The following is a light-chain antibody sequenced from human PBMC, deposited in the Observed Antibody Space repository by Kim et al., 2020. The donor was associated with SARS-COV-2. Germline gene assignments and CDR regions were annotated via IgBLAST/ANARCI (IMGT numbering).Light chain of an antibody. V-gene: IGKV1-33*01. J-gene: IGKJ2*01. CDR2: DAS. CDR1: QDISNY. CDR3: QHYDNLPYT. Sequence: SASVGDRVTMTCQASQDISNYLSWYQQKPGKAPKLLISDASSLEKGVPSRFSGSGYGTDFTLTISSLQPEDTATYYCQHYDNLPYTFGQGTKLE.